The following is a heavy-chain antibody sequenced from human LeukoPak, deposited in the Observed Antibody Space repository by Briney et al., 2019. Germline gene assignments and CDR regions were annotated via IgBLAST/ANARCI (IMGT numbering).Heavy chain of an antibody. CDR3: ARAAYSRWPHFDY. J-gene: IGHJ4*02. V-gene: IGHV1-46*01. D-gene: IGHD2-21*01. CDR1: GYTFTNYY. Sequence: ASVKVSCKASGYTFTNYYIHWVRQAPGQGLEWMGIIMSTGPSTIRTSYAQRFQGRVTITWDTSTTTVYMEMSGLRSEDTAVYYCARAAYSRWPHFDYWGQGTLVAVSS. CDR2: IMSTGPSTIRT.